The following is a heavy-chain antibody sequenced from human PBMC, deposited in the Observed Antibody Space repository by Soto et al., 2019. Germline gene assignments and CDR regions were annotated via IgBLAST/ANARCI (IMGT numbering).Heavy chain of an antibody. CDR2: ISYDGSNK. Sequence: GGSLRLSCAASGFTFGGYGMHWFRQSPGKGLEWVAVISYDGSNKYYADSVKGRFTISRDNYKNTLYLQMNSLRAEDTAVYYCAKKMATKFAADAFDIWGQGTMVTVSS. D-gene: IGHD1-26*01. V-gene: IGHV3-30*18. J-gene: IGHJ3*02. CDR1: GFTFGGYG. CDR3: AKKMATKFAADAFDI.